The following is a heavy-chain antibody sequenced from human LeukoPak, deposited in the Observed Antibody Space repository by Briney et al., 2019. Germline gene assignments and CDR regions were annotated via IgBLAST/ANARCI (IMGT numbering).Heavy chain of an antibody. V-gene: IGHV4-61*02. D-gene: IGHD3-22*01. J-gene: IGHJ4*02. CDR2: IYTSGST. CDR1: GGSISSGSYY. Sequence: SETLSLTCTVSGGSISSGSYYWSWIRQPAGKGLEWIGRIYTSGSTNYNPSLESRVTISVDTSKNQFSLKLSSVTAADTAVYYCAREIGYYYDIWGQGTLVTVSS. CDR3: AREIGYYYDI.